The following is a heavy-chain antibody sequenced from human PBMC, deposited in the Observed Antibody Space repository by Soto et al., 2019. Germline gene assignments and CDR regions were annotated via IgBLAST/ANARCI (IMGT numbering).Heavy chain of an antibody. J-gene: IGHJ4*02. CDR3: AKVGFPYSYGYLFYY. V-gene: IGHV3-23*01. D-gene: IGHD5-18*01. CDR1: GFTFSTYA. Sequence: GGSLRLSCAGSGFTFSTYAMTWVRQAPGKGLEWVSGISASGGSTHYADSVKGRFTISRDNSKNTLYLQMNSLRVEGTAVYYCAKVGFPYSYGYLFYYWGQGTLVTVSS. CDR2: ISASGGST.